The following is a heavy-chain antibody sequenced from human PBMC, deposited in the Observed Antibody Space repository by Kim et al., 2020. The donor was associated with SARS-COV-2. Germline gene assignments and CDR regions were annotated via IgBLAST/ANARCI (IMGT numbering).Heavy chain of an antibody. J-gene: IGHJ4*02. CDR1: GFTFSSYS. CDR3: ARTYNSGWTTNSFDY. V-gene: IGHV3-21*01. Sequence: GGSLRLSCAATGFTFSSYSMSWVRQAPGKGLEWVSSIRSSDNYIHYADSVKGRFTSSRDNAKNSLYLQMNSLRAEDTAIYYCARTYNSGWTTNSFDYWGQGTLVTVSS. D-gene: IGHD6-25*01. CDR2: IRSSDNYI.